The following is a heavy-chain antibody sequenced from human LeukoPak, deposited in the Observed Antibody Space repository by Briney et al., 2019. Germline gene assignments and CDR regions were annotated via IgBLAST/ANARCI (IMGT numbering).Heavy chain of an antibody. CDR3: ANLPAAISMYYMDV. CDR2: IRYDGSNK. D-gene: IGHD2-2*01. Sequence: PGGSLRLSCAASGFTFSSYGMHWVRQAPGKGLERVAFIRYDGSNKYYADSVKGRFTISRDNSKNTLYLQMNSLRAEDTAVYYCANLPAAISMYYMDVWGKGTTVTVSS. V-gene: IGHV3-30*02. J-gene: IGHJ6*03. CDR1: GFTFSSYG.